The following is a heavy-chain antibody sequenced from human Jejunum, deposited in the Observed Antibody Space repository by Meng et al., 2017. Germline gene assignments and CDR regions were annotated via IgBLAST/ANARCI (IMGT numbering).Heavy chain of an antibody. J-gene: IGHJ6*02. CDR1: GASISFFY. Sequence: SETLSLTCTVSGASISFFYWTWVRQPAGKGLEWIGRFYTSGTTNYNPSLKGRVTMSVDTSTNQFSLKLSSVTAADAAVYFCARQFITMVRGVSRYYYAMDVWGQGTTVTVSS. CDR2: FYTSGTT. CDR3: ARQFITMVRGVSRYYYAMDV. V-gene: IGHV4-4*07. D-gene: IGHD3-10*01.